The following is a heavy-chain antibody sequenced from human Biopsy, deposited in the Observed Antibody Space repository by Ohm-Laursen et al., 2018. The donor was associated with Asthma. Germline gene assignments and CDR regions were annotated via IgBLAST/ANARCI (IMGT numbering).Heavy chain of an antibody. CDR2: ISSSSSYI. J-gene: IGHJ4*02. CDR1: GFTLSSYS. D-gene: IGHD2-2*01. Sequence: GSLRLSCTASGFTLSSYSMNWVRQAPGKGLEWVSSISSSSSYIYHADSVKGRFTISRDNAKNSLYLQMNSLRAEDTAVYYCARDGTDMNEAMPKDYWGQGTLVTVSS. CDR3: ARDGTDMNEAMPKDY. V-gene: IGHV3-21*01.